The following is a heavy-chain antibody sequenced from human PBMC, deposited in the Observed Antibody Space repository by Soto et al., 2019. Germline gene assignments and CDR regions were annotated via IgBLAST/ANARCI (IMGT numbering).Heavy chain of an antibody. Sequence: QAQLVQSGAEVKEPGASVKVSCKASGYSFTTSGITWVPQAPGQGLEWMGWISTYNGNTNYAQKLQDRVTLTTDTSTSTAYMELRSLRSDDTAVYYCARRLYGDYDYWGQGTLVTVSS. D-gene: IGHD4-17*01. CDR1: GYSFTTSG. J-gene: IGHJ4*02. CDR2: ISTYNGNT. V-gene: IGHV1-18*01. CDR3: ARRLYGDYDY.